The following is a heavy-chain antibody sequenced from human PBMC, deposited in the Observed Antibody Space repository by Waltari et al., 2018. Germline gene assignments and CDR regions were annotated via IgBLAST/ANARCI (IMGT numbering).Heavy chain of an antibody. D-gene: IGHD2-15*01. CDR2: ISWNSGSI. CDR3: AKDACSGGSCYLDY. Sequence: LVESGGGLVQPGRSLRLSCAASGFTFDDYAMHWVRQAPGKGLEWFSGISWNSGSIGYADSVKGRFTISRDNAKNSLYLQMNSLRAEDMALYYCAKDACSGGSCYLDYWGQGTLVTVSS. CDR1: GFTFDDYA. V-gene: IGHV3-9*03. J-gene: IGHJ4*02.